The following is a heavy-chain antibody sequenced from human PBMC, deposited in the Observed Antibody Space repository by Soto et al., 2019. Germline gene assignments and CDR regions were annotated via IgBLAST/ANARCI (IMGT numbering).Heavy chain of an antibody. CDR1: GYTFTSYA. J-gene: IGHJ4*02. CDR3: ARGSGLTYFDY. Sequence: VASVKGSCKASGYTFTSYAMHWVRQAPGQRLEWMGWINAGNGNTKYSQKFQGRVTITRDTSASTAYMELSSLRSEDTAVYYCARGSGLTYFDYWGQGTLVTVSS. D-gene: IGHD3-10*01. CDR2: INAGNGNT. V-gene: IGHV1-3*01.